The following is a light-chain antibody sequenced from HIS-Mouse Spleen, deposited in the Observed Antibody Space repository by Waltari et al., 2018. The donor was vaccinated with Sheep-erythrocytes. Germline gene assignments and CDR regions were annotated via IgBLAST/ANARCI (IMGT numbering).Light chain of an antibody. CDR2: GNR. CDR3: QAWDSSTGVV. Sequence: QSVLTQPPSVSGAPGQRVTISCTGSSSNIGAGYDVHWYQKLPGTAPKLLIYGNRSRPSGVPDRFSGSKSGNTATLTISGTQAMDEADDYCQAWDSSTGVVFGGGTKLTVL. J-gene: IGLJ2*01. CDR1: SSNIGAGYD. V-gene: IGLV1-40*01.